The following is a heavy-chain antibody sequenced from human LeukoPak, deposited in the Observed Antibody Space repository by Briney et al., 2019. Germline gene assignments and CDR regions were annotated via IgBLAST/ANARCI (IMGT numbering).Heavy chain of an antibody. J-gene: IGHJ6*03. Sequence: GGSLRLSCAASGFTFSSYAMSWVRQAPGKGLEWVSVISGSGGSTYYADSVKGRFTISRDNSKNTLYLQMNSLRAEDTAVYYCAKGGSFASGYYYYMDVWGKGTTVTISS. CDR2: ISGSGGST. CDR3: AKGGSFASGYYYYMDV. D-gene: IGHD2-15*01. CDR1: GFTFSSYA. V-gene: IGHV3-23*01.